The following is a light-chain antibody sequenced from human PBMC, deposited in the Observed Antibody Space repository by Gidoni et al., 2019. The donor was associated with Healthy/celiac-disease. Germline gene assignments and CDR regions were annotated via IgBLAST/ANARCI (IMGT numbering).Light chain of an antibody. CDR3: SSYTSSSTYV. CDR2: EVS. CDR1: SSYVGGYNY. V-gene: IGLV2-14*01. Sequence: QSALPQPASVSGSPGQSITISCTGTSSYVGGYNYVSWYQQHPGKAPKLMIYEVSNRPSGVSNRFSGSKSGNTASLTISGLQAEDEADYYCSSYTSSSTYVFGTGTKVTVL. J-gene: IGLJ1*01.